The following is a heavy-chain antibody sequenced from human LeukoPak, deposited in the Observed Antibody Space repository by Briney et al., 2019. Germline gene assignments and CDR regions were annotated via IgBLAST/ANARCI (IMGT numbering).Heavy chain of an antibody. CDR3: TRDLPVPSLVRGIIIYGLIDY. J-gene: IGHJ4*02. Sequence: GGSLRLSCAASGFTFSNAWMSWVRQAPGKGLEWVSSISPDGETTYHADSVKGRFTTSRDNAKSSLYLQMNSLRAEDTALYCCTRDLPVPSLVRGIIIYGLIDYWGQGTLVAVSS. V-gene: IGHV3-21*06. D-gene: IGHD3-10*01. CDR2: ISPDGETT. CDR1: GFTFSNAW.